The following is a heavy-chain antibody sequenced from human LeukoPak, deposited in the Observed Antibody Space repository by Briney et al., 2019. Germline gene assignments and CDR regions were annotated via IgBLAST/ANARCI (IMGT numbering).Heavy chain of an antibody. CDR1: GYTFTGHY. J-gene: IGHJ4*02. D-gene: IGHD6-13*01. CDR3: AREYSSSLFDY. Sequence: ASVKVSCMASGYTFTGHYVHWVRQAAGQGLEWMGWINGNTGDTNYAQRFQGRVTMIRETSISTMYMELSRLRSDDTAVYYCAREYSSSLFDYWGQGTLVTVSS. V-gene: IGHV1-2*02. CDR2: INGNTGDT.